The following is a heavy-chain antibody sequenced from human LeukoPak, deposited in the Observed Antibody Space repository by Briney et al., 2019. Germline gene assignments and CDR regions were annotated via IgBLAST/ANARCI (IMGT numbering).Heavy chain of an antibody. CDR2: IYYSGST. Sequence: SETLSLTCTVSGGSISSSSYYWGWIHQPPGQGLEWIGSIYYSGSTYYNPSLKSRVTISVDTSKNQFSLKLSSVTAADTAVYYCARHGVIVVVWDAFDIWGQGTMVTVSS. V-gene: IGHV4-39*01. CDR1: GGSISSSSYY. D-gene: IGHD3-22*01. CDR3: ARHGVIVVVWDAFDI. J-gene: IGHJ3*02.